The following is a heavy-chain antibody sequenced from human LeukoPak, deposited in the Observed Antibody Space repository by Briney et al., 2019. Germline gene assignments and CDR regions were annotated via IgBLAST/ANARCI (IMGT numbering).Heavy chain of an antibody. CDR2: IYHSGST. CDR1: GYSISSGYY. J-gene: IGHJ4*02. V-gene: IGHV4-38-2*02. CDR3: ARVKRYFDWLSYYFDY. Sequence: SETLSLTCTVSGYSISSGYYWGWIRQPPGKGLEWIGSIYHSGSTYYNPSLKSRVTISVDTSKNQFSLKLSSVTAADTAVYYCARVKRYFDWLSYYFDYWGQGTLVTVSS. D-gene: IGHD3-9*01.